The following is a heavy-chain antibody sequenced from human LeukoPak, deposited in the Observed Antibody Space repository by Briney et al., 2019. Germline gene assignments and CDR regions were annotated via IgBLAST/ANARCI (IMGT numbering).Heavy chain of an antibody. CDR3: ARDPEAYDYVWGSYRYYDY. CDR1: GFTFSSYS. Sequence: KPGGSLRLSCAASGFTFSSYSMNWVRQAPWKGLEWVSSISSSSSYIYYADSVKGRFTISRDNAKNSLYLQMNSPRAEDTAVYYCARDPEAYDYVWGSYRYYDYWGQGTLVTVSS. J-gene: IGHJ4*02. V-gene: IGHV3-21*01. D-gene: IGHD3-16*02. CDR2: ISSSSSYI.